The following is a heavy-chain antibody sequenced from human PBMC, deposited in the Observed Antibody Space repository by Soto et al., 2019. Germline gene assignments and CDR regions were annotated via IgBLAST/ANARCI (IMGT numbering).Heavy chain of an antibody. D-gene: IGHD6-6*01. Sequence: GGSLRLSCAASGFTFSSYSMNWVRQAPGKGLEWVSSISSSSSYIYYADSVKGRFTISRDNAKNSLYLQMNSLRAEDTAVYYCARDFFGSSSYFDYWGQGTLVTVS. CDR1: GFTFSSYS. V-gene: IGHV3-21*01. J-gene: IGHJ4*02. CDR3: ARDFFGSSSYFDY. CDR2: ISSSSSYI.